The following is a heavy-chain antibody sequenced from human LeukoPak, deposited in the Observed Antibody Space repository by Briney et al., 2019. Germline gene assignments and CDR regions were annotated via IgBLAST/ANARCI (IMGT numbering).Heavy chain of an antibody. CDR3: AREVSPSLHYYDSSGYPDY. Sequence: PGRSLRLSCAASGFTFSSYAMHWVRQAPGKGLEWVAVISYDGSNKYYADSVKGRFTISRDNSKNTLYLQMNSLRAEDTAVYYCAREVSPSLHYYDSSGYPDYWGQGTLVTVSS. V-gene: IGHV3-30-3*01. CDR1: GFTFSSYA. CDR2: ISYDGSNK. D-gene: IGHD3-22*01. J-gene: IGHJ4*02.